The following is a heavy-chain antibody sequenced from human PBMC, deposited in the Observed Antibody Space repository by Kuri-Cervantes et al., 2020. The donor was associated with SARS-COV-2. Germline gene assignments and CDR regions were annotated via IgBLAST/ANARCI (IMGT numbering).Heavy chain of an antibody. J-gene: IGHJ4*02. D-gene: IGHD3-22*01. Sequence: SVKVSCKASGGTFSSYAISWVRQAPGQGLEWMGGIIPILGIANYAQKLQGRVTMTTDTSTSTAYMELRSLRSDDTAVYYCARAPQGLSYYYDSSGYPLFDYWGQGTRVTVSS. CDR2: IIPILGIA. CDR1: GGTFSSYA. CDR3: ARAPQGLSYYYDSSGYPLFDY. V-gene: IGHV1-69*10.